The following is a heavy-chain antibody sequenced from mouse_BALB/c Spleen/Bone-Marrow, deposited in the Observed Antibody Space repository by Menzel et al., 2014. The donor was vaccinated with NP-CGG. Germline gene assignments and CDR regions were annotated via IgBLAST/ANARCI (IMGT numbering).Heavy chain of an antibody. D-gene: IGHD1-1*01. CDR3: ARSISHYYGSNWYFDV. CDR2: ISSGSSTI. CDR1: GFTFSSFG. Sequence: EVQLVESGGGLVQPGGSRKLSCAASGFTFSSFGMHWVRQAPEKGLEWVAYISSGSSTIYYADTVKGRFTISRDDPKNTLFLQMTSLRSEDTAMYYCARSISHYYGSNWYFDVWGAGTTVTVSS. J-gene: IGHJ1*01. V-gene: IGHV5-17*02.